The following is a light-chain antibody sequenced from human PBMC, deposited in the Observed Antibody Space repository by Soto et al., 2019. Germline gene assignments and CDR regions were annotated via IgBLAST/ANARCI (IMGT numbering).Light chain of an antibody. CDR2: AAS. CDR1: QGISNY. CDR3: QKYNSDLPWT. J-gene: IGKJ1*01. Sequence: DIQMTQSPSSLSASVGDRVTITCRASQGISNYLAWYQQKPGKVPKLLIYAASTLQSGAPSRFSGSGSGTDFTLTISSLQPEDVATYYCQKYNSDLPWTFGQGTNVEIK. V-gene: IGKV1-27*01.